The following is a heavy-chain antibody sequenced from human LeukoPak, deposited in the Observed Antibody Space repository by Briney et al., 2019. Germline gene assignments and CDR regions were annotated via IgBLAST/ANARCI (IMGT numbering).Heavy chain of an antibody. D-gene: IGHD3-22*01. J-gene: IGHJ4*02. CDR2: IYYSGST. V-gene: IGHV4-59*01. CDR3: ARGGAYYYDSSDYYPDY. CDR1: GGSISSYY. Sequence: SETLSLTCTVSGGSISSYYWSWIRQPPGKGLEWIGYIYYSGSTNYNPSLKSRVTISVDTSKNQFSLKLSSVTAADTAVYYCARGGAYYYDSSDYYPDYWGQGTLVTVSS.